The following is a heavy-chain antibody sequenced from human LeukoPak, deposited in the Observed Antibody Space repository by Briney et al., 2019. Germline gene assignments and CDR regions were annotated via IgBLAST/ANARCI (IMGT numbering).Heavy chain of an antibody. CDR3: AKDYGAVTIVVVMNYYYGMDV. V-gene: IGHV3-23*01. CDR1: GFTFSSYA. J-gene: IGHJ6*02. CDR2: ISGSGGST. Sequence: QSGGSLRLSCAASGFTFSSYAMSWVRQAPGKGLEWVSTISGSGGSTSYADSVKGRFTISRDNSKNTLYLQMNSLRAEDTAVYYCAKDYGAVTIVVVMNYYYGMDVWGQGTTVTVSS. D-gene: IGHD3-22*01.